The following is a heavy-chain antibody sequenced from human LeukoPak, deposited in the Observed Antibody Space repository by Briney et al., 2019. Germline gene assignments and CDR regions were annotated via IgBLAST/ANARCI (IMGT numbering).Heavy chain of an antibody. Sequence: PGGSLRLSCAASGFTFNNYNMNWVRQAPGKGLECVSFISTTTNYIYYADSVKGRFTISRDNAKNSLYLQMNSLRAEDTAVYYCARDRMAREVTPSYYSMDVWGKGTTVTVSS. V-gene: IGHV3-21*01. J-gene: IGHJ6*03. D-gene: IGHD3-10*01. CDR3: ARDRMAREVTPSYYSMDV. CDR1: GFTFNNYN. CDR2: ISTTTNYI.